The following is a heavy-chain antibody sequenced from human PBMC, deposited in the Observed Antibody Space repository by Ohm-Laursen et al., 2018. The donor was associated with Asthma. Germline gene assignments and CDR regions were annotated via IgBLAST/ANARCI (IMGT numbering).Heavy chain of an antibody. CDR3: ARDIEDCSSTSCYAYYYYGMDV. CDR2: IIPIFGIA. CDR1: GGTFSSYS. D-gene: IGHD2-2*01. V-gene: IGHV1-69*17. Sequence: SSVKVSCKASGGTFSSYSISWVRQAPGQGLEWMGGIIPIFGIANYAQKFQGRVTITADKSTSTAYMELSSLRSEDTAVYYCARDIEDCSSTSCYAYYYYGMDVWGQGTTVTVSS. J-gene: IGHJ6*02.